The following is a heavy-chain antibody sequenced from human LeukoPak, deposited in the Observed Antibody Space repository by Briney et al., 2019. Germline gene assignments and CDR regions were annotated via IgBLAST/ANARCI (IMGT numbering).Heavy chain of an antibody. CDR3: ARAAKDVWGSYRFYAFDI. J-gene: IGHJ3*02. CDR2: ISPSGGST. CDR1: GYTFTSNY. Sequence: ASVKVSCKAFGYTFTSNYMHWVRQAPGQGPEWMGVISPSGGSTTYAQKFQGRVTLTRDMSTSTDYLELSSLRSDDTAVYYCARAAKDVWGSYRFYAFDIWGQGTMVTVSS. D-gene: IGHD3-16*02. V-gene: IGHV1-46*01.